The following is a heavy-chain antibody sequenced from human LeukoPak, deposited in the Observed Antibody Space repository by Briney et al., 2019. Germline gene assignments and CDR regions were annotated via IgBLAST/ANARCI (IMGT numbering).Heavy chain of an antibody. J-gene: IGHJ5*02. CDR1: GYRFTSYG. D-gene: IGHD2-15*01. CDR3: AREGYCSGGTCYSTMNWFDP. Sequence: ASVKVSCKASGYRFTSYGFTWVRQAPGQGLEWMGWISAYNGNTNYAQKLQGRVTLTTDTSTSTAYMELRSLRSDDTAVYYCAREGYCSGGTCYSTMNWFDPWGQGTLVTVSS. CDR2: ISAYNGNT. V-gene: IGHV1-18*01.